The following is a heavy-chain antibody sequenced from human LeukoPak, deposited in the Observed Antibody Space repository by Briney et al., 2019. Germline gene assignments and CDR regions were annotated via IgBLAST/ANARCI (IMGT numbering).Heavy chain of an antibody. J-gene: IGHJ4*02. D-gene: IGHD3-16*02. CDR2: ISSSGSTI. CDR3: AREPPLSPFDY. Sequence: PGGSLRLSCAASGFTFSSYEMNWVRQAPGKGLEWVSYISSSGSTIYYADSVKGRFSISRDNAKNSLYLQMNSLRPEDTAVYYCAREPPLSPFDYWGQGTLVTVSS. CDR1: GFTFSSYE. V-gene: IGHV3-48*03.